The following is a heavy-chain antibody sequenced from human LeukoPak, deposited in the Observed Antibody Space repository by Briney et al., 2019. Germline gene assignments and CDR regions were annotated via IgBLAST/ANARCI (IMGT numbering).Heavy chain of an antibody. CDR3: ARAPWQLYTSYY. J-gene: IGHJ4*02. D-gene: IGHD6-6*01. Sequence: GGSLRLSCVATGFTVSSTYIIWVRQAPGKGLEWVSVIYSGGSTYYADSVKGRFTISRDNSKNTVWLEMNSLRAEDTAVYYCARAPWQLYTSYYWGQGTLVTVSS. V-gene: IGHV3-53*01. CDR1: GFTVSSTY. CDR2: IYSGGST.